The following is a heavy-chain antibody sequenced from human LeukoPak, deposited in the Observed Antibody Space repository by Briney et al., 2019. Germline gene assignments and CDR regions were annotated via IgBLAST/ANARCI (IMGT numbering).Heavy chain of an antibody. J-gene: IGHJ4*02. CDR2: IYYSGTT. Sequence: SETLSLTCTVSGGSISSYYWSWIRQPPGKGLEWIGYIYYSGTTNYNPSLKSRVTMSVDTSKNQFSLKLSSVTAADTAVYYCARGGYSFDYWGQGTLVTVSS. CDR1: GGSISSYY. CDR3: ARGGYSFDY. V-gene: IGHV4-59*12. D-gene: IGHD5-12*01.